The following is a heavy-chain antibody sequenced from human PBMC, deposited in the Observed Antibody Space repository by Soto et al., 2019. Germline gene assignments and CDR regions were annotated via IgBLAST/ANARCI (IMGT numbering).Heavy chain of an antibody. J-gene: IGHJ5*02. CDR3: VRDGTKTLRDWFDP. V-gene: IGHV4-4*07. CDR1: GASLSGFF. Sequence: XTLSLACTDAGASLSGFFSSWIRKSAGKGLELIGRIYATGTTDYNPSLKSRVMMSVDTSKKQFSLKLRSVTAADTAVYYCVRDGTKTLRDWFDPWGQGVSVTVSS. D-gene: IGHD1-1*01. CDR2: IYATGTT.